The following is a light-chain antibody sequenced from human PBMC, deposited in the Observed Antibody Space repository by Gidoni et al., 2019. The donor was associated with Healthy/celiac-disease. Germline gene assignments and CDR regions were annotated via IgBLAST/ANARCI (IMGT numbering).Light chain of an antibody. CDR3: QQYDNLPPMWR. J-gene: IGKJ2*04. V-gene: IGKV1-33*01. CDR2: DAS. Sequence: IQMTQSPSSLSASVGDRVTITCQSSPDSSNYLNWYQQKPAKAPKLLIHDASNLETGVPTRVSGSGSGTESTFTISSMQPEDIATYYCQQYDNLPPMWRFGQGTKLEIK. CDR1: PDSSNY.